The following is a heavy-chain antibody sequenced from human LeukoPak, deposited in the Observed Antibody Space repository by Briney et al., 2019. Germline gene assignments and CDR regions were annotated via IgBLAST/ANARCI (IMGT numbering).Heavy chain of an antibody. CDR3: ARDVGVAGTNC. Sequence: GGSLRLSCAASGFTFSDYYMSWIRQAPGKGLEWVASVSSRSNNIYYADSVEGRFTISRDNAKNSVFLQMNSLRAEDTALYYCARDVGVAGTNCWGQGTLVIVSS. CDR2: VSSRSNNI. CDR1: GFTFSDYY. V-gene: IGHV3-11*04. J-gene: IGHJ4*02. D-gene: IGHD6-19*01.